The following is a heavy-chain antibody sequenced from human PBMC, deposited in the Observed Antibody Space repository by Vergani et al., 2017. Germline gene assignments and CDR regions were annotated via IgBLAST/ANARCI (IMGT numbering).Heavy chain of an antibody. CDR2: ISSNGGST. V-gene: IGHV3-64*01. Sequence: EVQLVESGGGLVQPGGSLRLSCAASGFTFSSYAMHWVRQAPGKGLEYVSAISSNGGSTYYANSVKGRFTISRDNSKNTLYLQMGSLRAEDMAVYYRARGGYYDSSGYYSDWGQGTLVTVSS. CDR3: ARGGYYDSSGYYSD. CDR1: GFTFSSYA. D-gene: IGHD3-22*01. J-gene: IGHJ4*02.